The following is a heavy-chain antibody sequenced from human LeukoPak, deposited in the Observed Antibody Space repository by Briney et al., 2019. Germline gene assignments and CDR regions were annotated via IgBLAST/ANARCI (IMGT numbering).Heavy chain of an antibody. D-gene: IGHD3-10*01. CDR2: INPSGGST. Sequence: SSVKVSCKASGYTFTRYYMHWVRQAPRQALERMGIINPSGGSTSYAQKFQGRVTMTRDTSTSTVYMELGSVRAEDTAVYYCARVPRNYYGSESYGGYFDYWGEGTLVSVS. CDR1: GYTFTRYY. CDR3: ARVPRNYYGSESYGGYFDY. J-gene: IGHJ4*02. V-gene: IGHV1-46*01.